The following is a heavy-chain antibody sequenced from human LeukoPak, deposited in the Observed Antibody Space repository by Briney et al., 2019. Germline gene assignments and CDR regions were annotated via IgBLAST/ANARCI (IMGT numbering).Heavy chain of an antibody. CDR1: GFSFSSYW. Sequence: GGSLRLSCAVSGFSFSSYWMSWVRQAPGKGLEWVANIEQDGSEKYYVDSVKGRFTISRDNAKNSLYLQTNSLRVEDTAVYYCAREALLWFGEPFDYWGQGTLVTVSS. D-gene: IGHD3-10*01. V-gene: IGHV3-7*01. CDR3: AREALLWFGEPFDY. J-gene: IGHJ4*02. CDR2: IEQDGSEK.